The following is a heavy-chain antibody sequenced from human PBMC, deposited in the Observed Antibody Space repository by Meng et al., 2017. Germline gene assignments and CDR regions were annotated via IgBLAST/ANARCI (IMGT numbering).Heavy chain of an antibody. V-gene: IGHV3-15*01. D-gene: IGHD4-23*01. J-gene: IGHJ3*02. CDR3: TTPMTTVVTPRLQYAFDI. CDR2: IKSKTDGGTT. Sequence: GESLKISCAASGFTFSNAWMSWVRQAPGKGLEWVGRIKSKTDGGTTDYAAPVKGRFTISRDDSKNTLYLQMNSLKTEDTAVYYCTTPMTTVVTPRLQYAFDIWGQGTMVTVSS. CDR1: GFTFSNAW.